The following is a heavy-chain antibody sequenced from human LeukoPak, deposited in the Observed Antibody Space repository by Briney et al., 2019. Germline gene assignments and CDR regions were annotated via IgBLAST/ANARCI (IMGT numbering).Heavy chain of an antibody. CDR2: MKQDGSEK. CDR1: AFTFSSYW. D-gene: IGHD1-26*01. J-gene: IGHJ5*01. V-gene: IGHV3-7*01. Sequence: PPGVSLRLSCAASAFTFSSYWMRCVRQAPGKGVEWVANMKQDGSEKYYVHSVKGRFTISRDNAKNSLYLKMNSLRAGDRAVYYCAREGELDSWGEGTLVTVSS. CDR3: AREGELDS.